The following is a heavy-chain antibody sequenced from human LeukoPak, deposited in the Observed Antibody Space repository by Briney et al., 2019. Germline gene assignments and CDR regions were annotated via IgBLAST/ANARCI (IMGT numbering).Heavy chain of an antibody. D-gene: IGHD5-24*01. CDR3: ARQGKDGYNFEAFDI. CDR1: GGTFSSYA. V-gene: IGHV1-69*13. CDR2: IIPIFGTA. J-gene: IGHJ3*02. Sequence: SVKVSCTASGGTFSSYAISWVRQARGQGLEWMGGIIPIFGTANYAQKFQGRVTITADESTSTAYMELSSLRSEDTAVYYCARQGKDGYNFEAFDIWGQGTMVTVSS.